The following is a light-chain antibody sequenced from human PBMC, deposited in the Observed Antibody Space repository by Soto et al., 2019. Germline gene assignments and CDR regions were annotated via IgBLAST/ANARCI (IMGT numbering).Light chain of an antibody. CDR2: EVN. V-gene: IGLV2-14*01. CDR1: ISDVGGYNY. J-gene: IGLJ1*01. Sequence: QSVLPQPSSVSGSPGQSITISCTGTISDVGGYNYVSWYQQHPGKAPKLMIYEVNNRPSEVSNRFSGSKSGNTASLAISGLQPEDEADYYCNSYTSRYTFVLGTGTKVTVL. CDR3: NSYTSRYTFV.